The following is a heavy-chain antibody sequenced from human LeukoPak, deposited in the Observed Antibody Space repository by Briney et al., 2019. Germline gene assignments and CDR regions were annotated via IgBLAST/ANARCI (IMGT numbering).Heavy chain of an antibody. Sequence: PSETLSLTCTVSGGSISNYYWSWIRQPPGRGLEWIGHIYYSGSTNYSPSLKSRVTISVDSSKNQFSPKLTSVTAADTAMYYCARHFASFDSWGQGTLVTVSS. V-gene: IGHV4-59*08. CDR2: IYYSGST. CDR3: ARHFASFDS. CDR1: GGSISNYY. J-gene: IGHJ4*02.